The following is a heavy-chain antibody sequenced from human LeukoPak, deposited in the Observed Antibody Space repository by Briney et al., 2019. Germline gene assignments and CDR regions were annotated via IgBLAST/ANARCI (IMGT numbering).Heavy chain of an antibody. CDR2: INPGGSSI. Sequence: GGSLRPSCAASGFTFSSYWMHWVRHVPGKGLVWVARINPGGSSITYADSVKGRFTISRDNAKNTLYLQMDSLRAEDTGVYYCARSNQADDYWGQGTLVTVSS. J-gene: IGHJ4*02. D-gene: IGHD1-14*01. CDR1: GFTFSSYW. V-gene: IGHV3-74*01. CDR3: ARSNQADDY.